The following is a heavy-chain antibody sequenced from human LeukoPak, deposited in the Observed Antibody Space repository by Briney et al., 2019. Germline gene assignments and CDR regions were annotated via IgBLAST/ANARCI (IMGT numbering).Heavy chain of an antibody. CDR3: ARETTGDPFDY. CDR1: GFTFSSYA. Sequence: GGSLRLSCAASGFTFSSYAMHWVRQAPGKGLEWVAVISYDGSNKYYADSVKGRFTISRDNAKNSLYLQMNSLRAEDTALYYCARETTGDPFDYWGQGTLVTVSS. CDR2: ISYDGSNK. D-gene: IGHD7-27*01. V-gene: IGHV3-30-3*01. J-gene: IGHJ4*02.